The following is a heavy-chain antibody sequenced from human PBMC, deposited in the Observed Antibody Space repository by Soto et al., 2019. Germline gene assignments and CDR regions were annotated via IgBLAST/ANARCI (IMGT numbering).Heavy chain of an antibody. J-gene: IGHJ4*02. Sequence: PGGSLRLSCAASGFSFSDYWMSWVRQAPGKGLEWVANIKQDGNKKYYVDSVKGRFTVSRDNAKNSLYLQMNSLRAEDTAVYYCARDPTYYYDSSAYSDYWGQGTLVTVSS. V-gene: IGHV3-7*03. CDR3: ARDPTYYYDSSAYSDY. CDR2: IKQDGNKK. CDR1: GFSFSDYW. D-gene: IGHD3-22*01.